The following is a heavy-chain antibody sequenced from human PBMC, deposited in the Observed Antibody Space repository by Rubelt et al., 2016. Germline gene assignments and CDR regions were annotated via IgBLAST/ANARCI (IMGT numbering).Heavy chain of an antibody. CDR2: IYSGGST. D-gene: IGHD2-2*01. J-gene: IGHJ4*02. V-gene: IGHV3-53*01. CDR3: ARGGGVVVVPAATYFDY. Sequence: WVRQAPGKGLEWVSVIYSGGSTYYADSVKGRFTISRDNSKNTLYLQMNSLRDEDTAVYYCARGGGVVVVPAATYFDYWGQGTLVTVSS.